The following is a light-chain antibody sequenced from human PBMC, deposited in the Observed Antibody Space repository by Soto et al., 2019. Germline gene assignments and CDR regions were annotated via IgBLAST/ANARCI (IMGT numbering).Light chain of an antibody. CDR3: QQYNTYSRT. J-gene: IGKJ1*01. CDR2: KAS. Sequence: IQMTPSPSTLSASVVDRVAITCRASQSISTYLAWYQQKPGKAPKLLIYKASSLESGVPSRFSGSGSGAEFTLTISSLQPDDFATYYCQQYNTYSRTFGQGTKVDIK. V-gene: IGKV1-5*03. CDR1: QSISTY.